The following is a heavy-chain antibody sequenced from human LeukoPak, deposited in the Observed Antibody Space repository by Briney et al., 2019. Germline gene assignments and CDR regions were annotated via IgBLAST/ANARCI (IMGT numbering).Heavy chain of an antibody. CDR1: GFTFSSYS. CDR2: ISSSSSYI. V-gene: IGHV3-21*01. D-gene: IGHD6-13*01. Sequence: SGGSLRLSCAASGFTFSSYSMNWVRQAPGKGLEWVSSISSSSSYIYYADSVKGRFTISRDNAKNSLYLQMNSLRAEDTAVYYCARDHTNSSSWYRGWFDPWGQGTLVTVSS. CDR3: ARDHTNSSSWYRGWFDP. J-gene: IGHJ5*02.